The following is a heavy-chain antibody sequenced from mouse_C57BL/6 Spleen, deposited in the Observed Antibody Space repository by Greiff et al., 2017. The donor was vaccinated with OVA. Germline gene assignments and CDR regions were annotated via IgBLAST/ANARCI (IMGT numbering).Heavy chain of an antibody. V-gene: IGHV1-52*01. D-gene: IGHD1-1*01. CDR1: GYTFTSYW. CDR3: ARSRYYGSSWYFDV. J-gene: IGHJ1*03. Sequence: VQLQQPGAELVRPGSSVKLSCKASGYTFTSYWMHWVKQRPIQGLEWIGNIDPSDSETHYNQKFKDKATLTVDKSSSTAYMQLSSLTSEDSAVYYCARSRYYGSSWYFDVWGTGTTVTVSS. CDR2: IDPSDSET.